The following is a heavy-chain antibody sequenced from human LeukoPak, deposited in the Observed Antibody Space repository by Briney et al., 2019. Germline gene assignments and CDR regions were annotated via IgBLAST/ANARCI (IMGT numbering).Heavy chain of an antibody. CDR3: ARELSDGSGSWDAFDI. Sequence: GASVKVSCKASGGTFSSYAISWVRQAPGQGLEWMGGINPNSGGTNYAQKFQGRVTMTRDTSISTAYMELSRLRSDDTAVYYCARELSDGSGSWDAFDIWGQGTMVTVSS. V-gene: IGHV1-2*02. J-gene: IGHJ3*02. CDR1: GGTFSSYA. CDR2: INPNSGGT. D-gene: IGHD3-10*01.